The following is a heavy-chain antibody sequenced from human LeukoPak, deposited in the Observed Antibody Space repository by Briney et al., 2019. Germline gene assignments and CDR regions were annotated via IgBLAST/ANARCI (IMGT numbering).Heavy chain of an antibody. V-gene: IGHV1-46*01. CDR1: GYTFTSYY. CDR3: ARQEQAAFDI. D-gene: IGHD1/OR15-1a*01. J-gene: IGHJ3*02. CDR2: INPSGGST. Sequence: ASVKVSCKASGYTFTSYYMHWVRQAPGQGLEWMGIINPSGGSTSYAQKFQGRVTMTRDMSTSTDYMELSSLRSEDTAMYYCARQEQAAFDIWGQGTMVTVSS.